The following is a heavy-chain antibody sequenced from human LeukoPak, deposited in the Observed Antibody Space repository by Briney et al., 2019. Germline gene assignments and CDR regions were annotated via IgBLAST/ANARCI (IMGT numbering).Heavy chain of an antibody. CDR2: MNPNSGNT. V-gene: IGHV1-8*01. Sequence: ASVKVSCKASGYTFTSYDINWVRQATGQGLEWMGWMNPNSGNTGYAQKFQGGVTMTRNTSISTAYMELSSLRSEDTAVYYCARSKRSTWRGLGYYYYYMDVWGKGTTVTVSS. D-gene: IGHD3-3*01. CDR3: ARSKRSTWRGLGYYYYYMDV. J-gene: IGHJ6*03. CDR1: GYTFTSYD.